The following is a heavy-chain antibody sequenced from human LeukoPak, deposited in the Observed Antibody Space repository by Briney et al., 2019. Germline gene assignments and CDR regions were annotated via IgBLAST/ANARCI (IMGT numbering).Heavy chain of an antibody. CDR1: GFTFSSYG. D-gene: IGHD3-22*01. CDR3: AKDQAEPWDSNLNY. V-gene: IGHV3-30*18. CDR2: ISYDGSNK. J-gene: IGHJ4*02. Sequence: GGSLRLSCAASGFTFSSYGMHWVRQAPGKGLEWVAVISYDGSNKYYADSVKGRFTISRDNSKNTLYLQMNSLRAEDTAVYYCAKDQAEPWDSNLNYWGQGTLVTVAS.